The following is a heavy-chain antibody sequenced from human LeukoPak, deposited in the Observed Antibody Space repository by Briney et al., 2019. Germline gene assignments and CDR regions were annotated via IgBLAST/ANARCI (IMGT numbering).Heavy chain of an antibody. CDR2: IFQGGGEI. J-gene: IGHJ4*02. V-gene: IGHV3-23*01. D-gene: IGHD5-18*01. CDR3: ATYRQVLLPFES. Sequence: GGSLRLSCAASGFTFSTFAMIWVRQPPGKGLDWVSSIFQGGGEIYYADSVRGRFTISRDNSKSTLFLQMNSLRVEDTAIYYCATYRQVLLPFESWGQGPLVTVSS. CDR1: GFTFSTFA.